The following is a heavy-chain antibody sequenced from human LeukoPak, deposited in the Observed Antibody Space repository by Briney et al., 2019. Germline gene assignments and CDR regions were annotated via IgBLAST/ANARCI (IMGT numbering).Heavy chain of an antibody. V-gene: IGHV3-53*01. CDR1: GFTVSSNY. CDR2: IYSGGST. Sequence: PGGSLRLSCAASGFTVSSNYMSWVRQAPGKGLEWVSVIYSGGSTYYADSVKGRFTISRDNSKNTLYPQMNSLRAEDTAVCYCARDTTLDYWGQGTLVTVSS. J-gene: IGHJ4*02. D-gene: IGHD1-26*01. CDR3: ARDTTLDY.